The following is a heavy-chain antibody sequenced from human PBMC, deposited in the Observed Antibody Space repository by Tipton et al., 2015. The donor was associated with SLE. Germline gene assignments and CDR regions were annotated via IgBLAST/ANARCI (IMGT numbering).Heavy chain of an antibody. CDR3: AQGGRYHYSS. V-gene: IGHV3-9*01. Sequence: SLRLSCAGSGFTFDDYDIYWVRQAPGKGLECASSLSWNSGRVGYADSVTGRFVISRDNAKNSLWLQMNSLRAEDTAVYYCAQGGRYHYSSWGQGTLVTVSS. CDR1: GFTFDDYD. D-gene: IGHD3-16*02. CDR2: LSWNSGRV. J-gene: IGHJ5*02.